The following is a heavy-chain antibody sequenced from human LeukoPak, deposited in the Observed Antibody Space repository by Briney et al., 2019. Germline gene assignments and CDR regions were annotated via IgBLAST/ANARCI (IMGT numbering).Heavy chain of an antibody. D-gene: IGHD2/OR15-2a*01. Sequence: GGSLRLSCAASGFIFSNYGMHWVRQAPGKGLEWVALIWYDGSNKYYTDSVKGRLTITRDNSKNTLYLQMNSLRAEDTAVYYCAREGPRGNSQFDYWGQGTLVTVSS. CDR2: IWYDGSNK. CDR3: AREGPRGNSQFDY. V-gene: IGHV3-33*01. J-gene: IGHJ4*02. CDR1: GFIFSNYG.